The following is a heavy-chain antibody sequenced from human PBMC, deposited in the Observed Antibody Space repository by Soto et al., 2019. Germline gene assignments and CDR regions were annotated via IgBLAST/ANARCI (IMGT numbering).Heavy chain of an antibody. CDR1: GGTFSSYA. CDR3: TRDASRDSSARGWLDP. CDR2: IIPIFGTA. Sequence: GASVKVSCKASGGTFSSYAISWVRQAPGQGLEWMGGIIPIFGTANYAQKFQGRVTITADESTSTAYMELSSLRSEDTAVYYCTRDASRDSSARGWLDPWGPGTLVTVSS. V-gene: IGHV1-69*13. J-gene: IGHJ5*02. D-gene: IGHD6-13*01.